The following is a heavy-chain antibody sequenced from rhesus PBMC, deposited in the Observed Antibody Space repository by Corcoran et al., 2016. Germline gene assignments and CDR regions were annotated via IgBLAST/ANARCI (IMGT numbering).Heavy chain of an antibody. Sequence: QVQLQESGPGLVKPSETLSLTCAVSGGSISGGYDWSWIRQPPEEGLEWVGYIYGSSGSTNYNPSLKNRVTISKDTSKNQFSLKLSSVTAADTAVYYCARRYIAGTTNFYDYWGQGVLVTVSS. D-gene: IGHD1-20*01. CDR2: IYGSSGST. CDR3: ARRYIAGTTNFYDY. V-gene: IGHV4-76*01. J-gene: IGHJ4*01. CDR1: GGSISGGYD.